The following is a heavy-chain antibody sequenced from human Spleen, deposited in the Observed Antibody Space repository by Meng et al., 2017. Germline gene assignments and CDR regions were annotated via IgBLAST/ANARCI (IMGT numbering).Heavy chain of an antibody. Sequence: QVQVQQRGAGLLKPSETLSLTCVVSGGSFSDYYWSWIRQPPGKGLEWIGEINHSGSTNYNPSLESRATISVDTSQNNLSLKLSSVTAADSAVYYCARGPTTMAHDFDYWGQGTLVTVSS. CDR3: ARGPTTMAHDFDY. V-gene: IGHV4-34*01. D-gene: IGHD4-11*01. J-gene: IGHJ4*02. CDR2: INHSGST. CDR1: GGSFSDYY.